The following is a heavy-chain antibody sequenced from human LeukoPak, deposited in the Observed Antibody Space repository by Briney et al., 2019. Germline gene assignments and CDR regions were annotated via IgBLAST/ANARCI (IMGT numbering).Heavy chain of an antibody. CDR3: ARGLYYDYVWGSSY. J-gene: IGHJ4*02. D-gene: IGHD3-16*01. Sequence: ASVKVSCKASGYTYTNYGISWVRQAPGQGLEWMGWINPNSGGTNYAQKFQGRVTMTRDTSISTAYMELSRLRSDDTAVYYCARGLYYDYVWGSSYWGQGTLVTVSS. V-gene: IGHV1-2*02. CDR2: INPNSGGT. CDR1: GYTYTNYG.